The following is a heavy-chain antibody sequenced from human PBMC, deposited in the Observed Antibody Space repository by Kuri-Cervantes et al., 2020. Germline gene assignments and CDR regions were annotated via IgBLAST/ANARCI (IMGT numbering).Heavy chain of an antibody. CDR2: IYYSGST. D-gene: IGHD5-24*01. CDR3: AREPPPQQLRRNYYYGMDV. CDR1: GGSISSSSYY. V-gene: IGHV4-39*02. Sequence: GSLRLSCTVSGGSISSSSYYWGWIRQPPGKGLEWIGSIYYSGSTYYNPSLKSRVTISVDTSKNQFSLKLSSVTAADTAVYYCAREPPPQQLRRNYYYGMDVWGQGTTVTVSS. J-gene: IGHJ6*02.